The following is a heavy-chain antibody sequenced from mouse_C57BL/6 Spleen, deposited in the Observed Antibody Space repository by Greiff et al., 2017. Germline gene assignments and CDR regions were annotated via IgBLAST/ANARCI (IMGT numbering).Heavy chain of an antibody. V-gene: IGHV1-52*01. CDR1: GYTFTSYW. D-gene: IGHD1-1*01. CDR2: IDPSDSET. CDR3: ARGDYGSSDDV. Sequence: VQLQQPGAELVRPGSSVKLSCKASGYTFTSYWMHWVKQRPIQGLEWIGNIDPSDSETHYNQKFKDKATLTVDKSSRTAYMQLSSLTAEDSAVDYCARGDYGSSDDVWGTGTTVTVSS. J-gene: IGHJ1*03.